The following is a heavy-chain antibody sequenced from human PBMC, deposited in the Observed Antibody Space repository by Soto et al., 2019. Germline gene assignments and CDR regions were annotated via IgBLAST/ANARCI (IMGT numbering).Heavy chain of an antibody. J-gene: IGHJ5*02. CDR1: GFTFSSYA. D-gene: IGHD6-13*01. CDR3: AKDEGYSSSWYWFAP. V-gene: IGHV3-23*01. CDR2: ISGSGGST. Sequence: LSLTCAASGFTFSSYAMSWVRQAPGKGLEWVSAISGSGGSTYYADSVKGRLTISRDNSKNTLYLQMNSLRAEDTAVYYCAKDEGYSSSWYWFAPWGQGTLVTVSS.